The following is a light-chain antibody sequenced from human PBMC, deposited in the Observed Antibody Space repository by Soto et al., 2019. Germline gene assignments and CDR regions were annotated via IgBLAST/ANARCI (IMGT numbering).Light chain of an antibody. CDR1: QTIPRSY. CDR3: QQYYSSKT. Sequence: EIVLTQSPGTLSLSPGERATLSCRASQTIPRSYLAWYQQRPGQAPSLLIYAASSRATGIPDRFSGSGSGTDFTLTISRLEPEDFAVYHCQQYYSSKTFGQGTRVEIK. J-gene: IGKJ1*01. CDR2: AAS. V-gene: IGKV3-20*01.